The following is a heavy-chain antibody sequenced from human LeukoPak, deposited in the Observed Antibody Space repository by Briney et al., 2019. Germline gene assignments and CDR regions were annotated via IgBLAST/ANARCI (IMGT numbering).Heavy chain of an antibody. D-gene: IGHD3-22*01. CDR2: INSDGSST. CDR1: GFTFSSYW. CDR3: ARWDYYDSSGNYYFDY. J-gene: IGHJ4*02. Sequence: SGGSLRLSCAASGFTFSSYWMHWVRQAPGKGLVWVSRINSDGSSTSYADSVKGRFTISRDNAKNTLYLQMNSLRAEDTAVYYCARWDYYDSSGNYYFDYWGQGTLVTVSS. V-gene: IGHV3-74*01.